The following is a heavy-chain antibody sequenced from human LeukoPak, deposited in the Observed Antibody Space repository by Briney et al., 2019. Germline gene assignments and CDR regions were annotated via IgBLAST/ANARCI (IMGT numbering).Heavy chain of an antibody. CDR2: INPNYGGT. Sequence: ASVKVTCKASGYTFTGYYIHWVRQAHAQGLEWLGWINPNYGGTNFAQKFQGRVTMTRDTSISTAYMELSGLGSDDTAVYYCGSWDYGSGSYSPYYWGQGTLVTVSS. D-gene: IGHD3-10*01. CDR1: GYTFTGYY. V-gene: IGHV1-2*02. J-gene: IGHJ4*02. CDR3: GSWDYGSGSYSPYY.